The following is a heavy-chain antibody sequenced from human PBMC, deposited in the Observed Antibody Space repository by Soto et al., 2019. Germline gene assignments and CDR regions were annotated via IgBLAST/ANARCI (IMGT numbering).Heavy chain of an antibody. CDR3: ARETGYCSGGSCYVDY. CDR1: GGSFSGYY. J-gene: IGHJ4*02. Sequence: SETLSLTCAVYGGSFSGYYWSWIRQPPGKGLEWIGEINHSGSTNYNPSLKSRVTISVDTSKNQYSLKLSSVTAADTAVYYCARETGYCSGGSCYVDYWGQGTLVTVSS. CDR2: INHSGST. V-gene: IGHV4-34*01. D-gene: IGHD2-15*01.